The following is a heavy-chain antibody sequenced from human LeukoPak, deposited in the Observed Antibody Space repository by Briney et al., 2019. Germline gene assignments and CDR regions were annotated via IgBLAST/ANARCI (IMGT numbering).Heavy chain of an antibody. CDR3: ARVPSYDYVWGSYRYTTERRRNWFDP. CDR1: GYTFTSYD. V-gene: IGHV1-8*01. J-gene: IGHJ5*02. CDR2: MNPNSGNT. D-gene: IGHD3-16*02. Sequence: ASVKVSCKASGYTFTSYDINWVRQATGQGLEWMGWMNPNSGNTGYAQKFQGRVTMTRNNYISTAYMELSSLSSEDTAVYYCARVPSYDYVWGSYRYTTERRRNWFDPWGQGTLVTVSS.